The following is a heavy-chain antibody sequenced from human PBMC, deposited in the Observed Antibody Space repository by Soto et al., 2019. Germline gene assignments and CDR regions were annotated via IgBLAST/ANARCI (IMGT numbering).Heavy chain of an antibody. V-gene: IGHV3-53*01. J-gene: IGHJ4*02. D-gene: IGHD3-22*01. Sequence: GGSLRLSCAASGFTVSSNYMSWVRQAPGKGLEWVSVIYSGGSTYYADSVKGRFTISRDNSKNTLYLQLNSLRAEDTAVYYCARKKNSRAPSDYWGQGTLVTVSS. CDR1: GFTVSSNY. CDR3: ARKKNSRAPSDY. CDR2: IYSGGST.